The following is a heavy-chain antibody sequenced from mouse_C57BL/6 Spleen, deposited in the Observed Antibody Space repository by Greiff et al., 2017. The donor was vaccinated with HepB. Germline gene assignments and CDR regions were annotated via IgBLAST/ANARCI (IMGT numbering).Heavy chain of an antibody. CDR2: ISSGSSTI. Sequence: EVMLVESGGGLVKPGGSLKLSCAASGFTFSDYGMHWVRQAPEKGLEWVAYISSGSSTIYYADTVKGRFTISRDNAKNTLFLQMTSLRSEDTAMYYCARSFITTVELGNYFDYWGQGTTLTVSS. D-gene: IGHD1-1*01. J-gene: IGHJ2*01. CDR3: ARSFITTVELGNYFDY. V-gene: IGHV5-17*01. CDR1: GFTFSDYG.